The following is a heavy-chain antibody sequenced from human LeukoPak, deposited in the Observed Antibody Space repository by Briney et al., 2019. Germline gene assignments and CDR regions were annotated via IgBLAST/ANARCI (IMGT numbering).Heavy chain of an antibody. V-gene: IGHV1-2*06. Sequence: ASVKVSCKASGYTFTGYYIHWVRQAPGQGLEWMGRINPNSGGTNYAQKFQGRVTMTRDTSISTAYMELSSLRSEDTAVYYCARGSVIAAVFDYWGQGTLVTVSS. CDR3: ARGSVIAAVFDY. CDR2: INPNSGGT. CDR1: GYTFTGYY. D-gene: IGHD2-21*01. J-gene: IGHJ4*02.